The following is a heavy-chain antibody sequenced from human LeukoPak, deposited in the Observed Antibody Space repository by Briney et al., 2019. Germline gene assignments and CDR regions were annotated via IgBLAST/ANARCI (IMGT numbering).Heavy chain of an antibody. CDR3: AKFVGSSSWPYPVDY. D-gene: IGHD6-13*01. V-gene: IGHV3-23*01. CDR2: ISGSGGST. J-gene: IGHJ4*02. Sequence: GGSLRLSCAASGFTFNSYAMSWVRQAPRRGLEWVSAISGSGGSTYYADSVKGLFTISRDNSKSTLYLQMNSLRGEDTAVYYCAKFVGSSSWPYPVDYWGQGTLVTVSS. CDR1: GFTFNSYA.